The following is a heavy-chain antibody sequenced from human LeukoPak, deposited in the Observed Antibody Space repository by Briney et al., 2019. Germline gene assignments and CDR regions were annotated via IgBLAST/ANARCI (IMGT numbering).Heavy chain of an antibody. Sequence: SVKVSCKASGGTFSSYAISWVRQAPGQGLEWMGRIIPIFGTANYAQKFQGRVTITTDESTSTAYMELSSLRSEDTAVYYCARDAGLYCGGDCFVAPGDDSWGQGTLVTVSS. D-gene: IGHD2-21*02. CDR3: ARDAGLYCGGDCFVAPGDDS. CDR1: GGTFSSYA. CDR2: IIPIFGTA. V-gene: IGHV1-69*05. J-gene: IGHJ4*02.